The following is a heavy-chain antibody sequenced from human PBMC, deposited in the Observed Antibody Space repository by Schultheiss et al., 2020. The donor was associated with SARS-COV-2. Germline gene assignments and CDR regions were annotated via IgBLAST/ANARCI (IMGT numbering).Heavy chain of an antibody. D-gene: IGHD3-9*01. J-gene: IGHJ6*02. V-gene: IGHV3-23*01. Sequence: GGSLRLSCAASGFTFSSYAMSWVRQAPGKGLEWVSAISGSGGSTYYADSVKGRFTISRDNSKNTLYLQMNSLRAEDTAVYYCARGDENFGWSEDYYGMDVWGQGTTVTVSS. CDR2: ISGSGGST. CDR3: ARGDENFGWSEDYYGMDV. CDR1: GFTFSSYA.